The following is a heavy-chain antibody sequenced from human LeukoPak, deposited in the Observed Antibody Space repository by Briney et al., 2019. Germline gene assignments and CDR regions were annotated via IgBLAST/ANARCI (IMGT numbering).Heavy chain of an antibody. V-gene: IGHV1-69*13. CDR2: IIPIFGTA. Sequence: ASVKVSCKASGGTFSSYAISWVRQAPGQGLEWMGGIIPIFGTANYAQKFQGRDTITADESTSTAYMELSSLRSEDTAVYYCARVADYKNYYFDYWGQGTLVTVSS. CDR3: ARVADYKNYYFDY. CDR1: GGTFSSYA. J-gene: IGHJ4*02. D-gene: IGHD4-11*01.